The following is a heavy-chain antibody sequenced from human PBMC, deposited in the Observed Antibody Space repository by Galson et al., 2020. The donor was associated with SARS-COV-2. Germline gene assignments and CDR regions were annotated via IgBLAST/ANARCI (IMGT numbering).Heavy chain of an antibody. CDR2: INHSGST. CDR1: GGSFSGYY. D-gene: IGHD2-2*01. CDR3: ARGRIVLVPARLGIGYYYYYCGMDG. V-gene: IGHV4-34*01. J-gene: IGHJ6*02. Sequence: SETLSLTCAVYGGSFSGYYWSWIRQPPGNGLEWIGEINHSGSTNYNPSLKSRVTISVDTTKNQFSLKLGTVTAADTAVYYCARGRIVLVPARLGIGYYYYYCGMDGWCQGTTVVVSS.